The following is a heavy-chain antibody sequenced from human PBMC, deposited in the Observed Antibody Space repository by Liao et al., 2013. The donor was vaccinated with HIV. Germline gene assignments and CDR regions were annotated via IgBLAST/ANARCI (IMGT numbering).Heavy chain of an antibody. Sequence: QVQLQQWGAGLLKPSETLSLTCAVYGGSFSDYYWTWMRQPPGKGLEWIGQINHSGSTDYNPSLKSRVTISADTSKNQFSLKLRSVTAADMAVYYCARGQKYSNGYSYYFYYMDVWGKGTTVNV. V-gene: IGHV4-34*01. CDR3: ARGQKYSNGYSYYFYYMDV. J-gene: IGHJ6*03. CDR1: GGSFSDYY. D-gene: IGHD5-18*01. CDR2: INHSGST.